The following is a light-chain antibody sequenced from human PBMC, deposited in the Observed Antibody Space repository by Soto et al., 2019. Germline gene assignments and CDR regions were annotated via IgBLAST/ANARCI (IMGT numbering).Light chain of an antibody. Sequence: QSVLTQPASVSGSPGQSITFSCTGSSDDIGNFNLVSWYQQYPGKAPKLILYEVNKRPLGVSDRFSGSKSGNTASLTISGLQAEDEADYHCCSYAGSRWVFGGGTKLTV. CDR1: SDDIGNFNL. J-gene: IGLJ3*02. V-gene: IGLV2-23*02. CDR3: CSYAGSRWV. CDR2: EVN.